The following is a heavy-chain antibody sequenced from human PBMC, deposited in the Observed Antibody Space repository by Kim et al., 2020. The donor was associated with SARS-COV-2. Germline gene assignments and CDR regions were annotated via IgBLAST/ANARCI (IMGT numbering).Heavy chain of an antibody. Sequence: GGSLRLSCTASGFTFSDHYMDWVRQAPGKGLEWIGRIRHKARSYTTEYAASVKGRFIISRDDSSNALSLQMNSLKTEDTALYYCVRSIIDWGQGTLVTVS. CDR2: IRHKARSYTT. J-gene: IGHJ4*02. V-gene: IGHV3-72*01. D-gene: IGHD1-20*01. CDR1: GFTFSDHY. CDR3: VRSIID.